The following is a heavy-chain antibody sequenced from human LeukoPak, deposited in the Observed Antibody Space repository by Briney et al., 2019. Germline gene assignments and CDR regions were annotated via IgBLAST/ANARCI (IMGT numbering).Heavy chain of an antibody. CDR2: ISSSGSTI. V-gene: IGHV3-48*03. J-gene: IGHJ4*02. CDR1: GFTFSSYE. CDR3: ARRVAVADSYFDY. D-gene: IGHD6-19*01. Sequence: GGSLRLSCAASGFTFSSYEMNWVRQAPGKGLEWVSYISSSGSTIYYADSVKGRFTISRDNAKNSLYLQMNSLRAEDTGVYYCARRVAVADSYFDYWGQGTLVTVSS.